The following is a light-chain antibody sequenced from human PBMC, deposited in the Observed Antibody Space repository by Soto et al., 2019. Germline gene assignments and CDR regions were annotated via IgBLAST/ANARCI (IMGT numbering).Light chain of an antibody. J-gene: IGLJ1*01. CDR1: SDDVGGYNY. Sequence: QSVLTQPASVSGSPGQSITISCTGTSDDVGGYNYVSWYQQHPGKVPQLIVYDVTNRPSGVSIRFSGSKSGNTASLTISGLQAEDEADYYCSPFVGSSGLYVFGTGTKLTVL. CDR3: SPFVGSSGLYV. V-gene: IGLV2-14*03. CDR2: DVT.